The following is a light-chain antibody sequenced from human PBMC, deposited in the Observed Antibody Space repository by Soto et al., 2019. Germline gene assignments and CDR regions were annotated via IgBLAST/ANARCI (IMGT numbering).Light chain of an antibody. CDR3: QSYDSSLSRLV. CDR1: SSDVGGYNY. V-gene: IGLV2-14*01. CDR2: EVS. Sequence: QSVLTQPASVSGSPGQSITISCTGTSSDVGGYNYVSWYQQHPGKAPKLMIYEVSNRPSGVSNRFSGSKSGNTASLTISGLQAEDEADYYCQSYDSSLSRLVFGGGTKLTVL. J-gene: IGLJ2*01.